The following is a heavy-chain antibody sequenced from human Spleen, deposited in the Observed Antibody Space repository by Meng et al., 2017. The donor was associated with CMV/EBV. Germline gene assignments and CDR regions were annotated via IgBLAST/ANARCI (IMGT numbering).Heavy chain of an antibody. J-gene: IGHJ5*02. D-gene: IGHD1-26*01. CDR1: GSFVGSS. CDR2: INHSGGT. CDR3: ASTGELLVEGGHNWFDP. Sequence: GSFVGSSGSGRRHPPGQGLEGIREINHSGGTNSTPSLKSRVTISVDTPKNQFSLKLSSVTAADTAVYYCASTGELLVEGGHNWFDPWGQGTLVTVSS. V-gene: IGHV4-34*01.